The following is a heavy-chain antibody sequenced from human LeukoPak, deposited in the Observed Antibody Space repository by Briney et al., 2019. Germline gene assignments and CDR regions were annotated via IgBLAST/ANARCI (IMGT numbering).Heavy chain of an antibody. CDR1: GFTFDDYA. CDR3: AKALGN. Sequence: PGGSLRLSCAASGFTFDDYAMHWVRQAPGKGLEWVSGISWNSGSIGYADSVKGRFTTSRDNAKNSLYLQMNSLRAEDTALYYCAKALGNWGQGTLVTVSS. D-gene: IGHD7-27*01. J-gene: IGHJ4*02. V-gene: IGHV3-9*01. CDR2: ISWNSGSI.